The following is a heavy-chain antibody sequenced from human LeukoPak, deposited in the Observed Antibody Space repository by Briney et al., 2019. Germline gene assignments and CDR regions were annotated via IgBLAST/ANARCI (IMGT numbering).Heavy chain of an antibody. V-gene: IGHV3-33*01. CDR3: ARERGWLNDYNWFDP. Sequence: GRSLRLSCAASGFTFSSYGMHWVRQAPSKGLEWVAVIWYDGSNKYYADSVKGRLTISRDNSKNTLHLQMNSLRAEDTAVYYCARERGWLNDYNWFDPWGQGTLVTVSS. J-gene: IGHJ5*02. CDR1: GFTFSSYG. D-gene: IGHD3-22*01. CDR2: IWYDGSNK.